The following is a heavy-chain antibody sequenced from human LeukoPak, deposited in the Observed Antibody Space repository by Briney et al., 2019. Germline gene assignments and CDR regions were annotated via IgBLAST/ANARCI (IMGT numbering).Heavy chain of an antibody. CDR1: GYTFTSYD. D-gene: IGHD2-2*02. V-gene: IGHV1-8*01. CDR2: MNPNSGNT. J-gene: IGHJ5*02. Sequence: ASVKVSCKASGYTFTSYDINWVRQATGQGLEWMGWMNPNSGNTGYAQKFQGRVTMTRNTSISTAYMELSSLRSEDTAVYYCARETGYCSSTSCYTRWFDPWGQGTLVTVSS. CDR3: ARETGYCSSTSCYTRWFDP.